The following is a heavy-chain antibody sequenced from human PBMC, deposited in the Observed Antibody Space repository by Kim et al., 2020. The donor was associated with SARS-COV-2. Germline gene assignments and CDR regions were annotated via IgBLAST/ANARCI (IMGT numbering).Heavy chain of an antibody. J-gene: IGHJ4*02. D-gene: IGHD3-10*01. CDR3: ARLLGGMVRGGDY. V-gene: IGHV5-51*01. Sequence: YSPSFQGQVTISADKSISTAYLQWSSLKASDTAMYYCARLLGGMVRGGDYWGQGTLVTVSS.